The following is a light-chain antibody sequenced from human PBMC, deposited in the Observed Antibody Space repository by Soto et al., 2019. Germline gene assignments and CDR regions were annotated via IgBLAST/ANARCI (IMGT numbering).Light chain of an antibody. CDR1: QSVSTN. J-gene: IGKJ1*01. V-gene: IGKV3-15*01. CDR2: GAY. Sequence: EIVMTQSPSTLSVSPGERATLSCRAGQSVSTNLAWYQQKPGQAPRLIIYGAYTRATGIPARFSGSGSGTKFTLTISSLQSEDFAIYYCLQYDNWPPWTCGQGTKVDIK. CDR3: LQYDNWPPWT.